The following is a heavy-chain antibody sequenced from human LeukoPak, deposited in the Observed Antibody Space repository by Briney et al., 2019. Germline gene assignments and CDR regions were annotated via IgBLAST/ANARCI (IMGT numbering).Heavy chain of an antibody. Sequence: SVKDSCKASGGTFSSYAISWVRQAPGQGLEWMGGIIPIFGTANYAQKFQGRVTITADESTSTAYMELSSLRSEDTAVYYCAGYCSGDCGGYYYFDYWGQGTLVTVSS. CDR2: IIPIFGTA. V-gene: IGHV1-69*13. J-gene: IGHJ4*02. D-gene: IGHD2-15*01. CDR1: GGTFSSYA. CDR3: AGYCSGDCGGYYYFDY.